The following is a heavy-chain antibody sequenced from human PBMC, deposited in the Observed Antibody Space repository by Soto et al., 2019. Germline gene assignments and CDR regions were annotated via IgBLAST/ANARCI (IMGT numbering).Heavy chain of an antibody. V-gene: IGHV4-30-4*02. J-gene: IGHJ6*02. CDR2: NLCRRTT. CDR3: ATVPSPFDFYYAMVV. CDR1: GDSIGRGNNY. Sequence: PSETLSLTCTVSGDSIGRGNNYWSWSRQAPGKGLKSIAYNLCRRTTYYNPSVKSRLTMSLDTSQNQSSLKLNPVTAADTAVYCCATVPSPFDFYYAMVVWGQGATVAVSS. D-gene: IGHD2-21*01.